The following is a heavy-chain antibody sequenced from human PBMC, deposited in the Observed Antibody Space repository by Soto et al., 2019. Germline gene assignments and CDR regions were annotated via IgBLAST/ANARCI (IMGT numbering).Heavy chain of an antibody. J-gene: IGHJ5*02. CDR2: ISYDGSNK. D-gene: IGHD2-15*01. CDR1: GFTFSSYG. V-gene: IGHV3-30*18. CDR3: AKDGYCSGGSCPRYNWFDP. Sequence: GGSLRLSCAASGFTFSSYGMHWVRQAPGKGLEWVAVISYDGSNKYYADSVKGRFTISRDNSKNTLYLQMNSLRAEDTAVYYCAKDGYCSGGSCPRYNWFDPWGQGTLVTVSS.